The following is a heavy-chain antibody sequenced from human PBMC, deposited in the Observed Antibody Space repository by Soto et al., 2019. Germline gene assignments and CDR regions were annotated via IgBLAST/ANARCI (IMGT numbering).Heavy chain of an antibody. CDR3: ARVSGSYYYGMDV. CDR1: GGSISSSNW. CDR2: IYHSGST. Sequence: SETLSLTCAVSGGSISSSNWWSWVRQPPGKGLEWIGEIYHSGSTNYNPSLKSRVTISVDKSKNQFYLKLSSVTAADTAVYYCARVSGSYYYGMDVWDQGTTVTVSS. D-gene: IGHD1-26*01. V-gene: IGHV4-4*02. J-gene: IGHJ6*02.